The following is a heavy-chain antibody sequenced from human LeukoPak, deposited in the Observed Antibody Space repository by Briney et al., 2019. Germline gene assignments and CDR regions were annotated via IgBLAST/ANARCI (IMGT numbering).Heavy chain of an antibody. J-gene: IGHJ4*02. D-gene: IGHD3-22*01. CDR1: GFTFSSYW. CDR2: IKQDGSEK. Sequence: GGSLRLSCAASGFTFSSYWMSWVRQAPGKGLEWVANIKQDGSEKYYVDSVKGRFTITRDNAKNSLYLQMNSLRAEDTAVYYCARDRGWAYYDSSGYDYYFDYWGQGTLVAVSS. CDR3: ARDRGWAYYDSSGYDYYFDY. V-gene: IGHV3-7*01.